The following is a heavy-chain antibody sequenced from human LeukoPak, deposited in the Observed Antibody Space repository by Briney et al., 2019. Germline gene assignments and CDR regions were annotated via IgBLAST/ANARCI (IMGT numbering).Heavy chain of an antibody. CDR2: INHSGST. V-gene: IGHV4-34*01. D-gene: IGHD4-11*01. Sequence: SETLSLTCAVYGGSFSGYHWSWIRQPPGKGLEWIGEINHSGSTNYNPSLKSRVTISVDTSKNQFSLKLSSVTAVDTAVYYCARGLIGYSNYGVNFDYWGQGTLVTVSS. CDR1: GGSFSGYH. CDR3: ARGLIGYSNYGVNFDY. J-gene: IGHJ4*02.